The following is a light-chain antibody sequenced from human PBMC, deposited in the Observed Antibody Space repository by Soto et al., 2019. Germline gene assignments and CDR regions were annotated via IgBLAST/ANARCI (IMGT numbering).Light chain of an antibody. V-gene: IGKV1-5*01. Sequence: DIQMTQSPSTLSASIGERVTITCRASESIRTWLAWYQHKPGKAPKFLIYDASSLESGVPSRFSGSGSGTEFTLTISNLQPDDFATYFCQQYNNDPRTFXQGTKVDIK. CDR1: ESIRTW. J-gene: IGKJ1*01. CDR2: DAS. CDR3: QQYNNDPRT.